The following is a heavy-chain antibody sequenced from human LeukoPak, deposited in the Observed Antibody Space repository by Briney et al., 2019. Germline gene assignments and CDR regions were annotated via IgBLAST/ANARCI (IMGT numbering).Heavy chain of an antibody. D-gene: IGHD1-1*01. V-gene: IGHV3-30-3*01. CDR3: ARDRTTGTPVDYNGMDV. CDR2: ISYDGSNK. J-gene: IGHJ6*02. Sequence: GGSLRLSCAASGFTFSSYAMHWVRQAPGKGLEWVAVISYDGSNKYYADSVKGRFTISGDNSKNTLYLQMNRLRAEDTAVYYCARDRTTGTPVDYNGMDVWGQGTTVTVSS. CDR1: GFTFSSYA.